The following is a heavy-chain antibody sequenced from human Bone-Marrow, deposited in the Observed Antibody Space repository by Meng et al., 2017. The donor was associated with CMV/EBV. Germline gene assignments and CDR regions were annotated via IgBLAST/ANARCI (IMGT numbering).Heavy chain of an antibody. J-gene: IGHJ6*02. CDR1: GFTFSSYG. V-gene: IGHV3-30*02. CDR3: AKDLTNGGSPGFCLGMDD. D-gene: IGHD4-23*01. Sequence: GGSLRLSCAASGFTFSSYGMHWVRQAPGKGLEWVAFIRYDGSNKYYADSVKGRFTISRDNSKNTLYLQMNSLRAEDTAVSYCAKDLTNGGSPGFCLGMDDWGQGTTVTVSS. CDR2: IRYDGSNK.